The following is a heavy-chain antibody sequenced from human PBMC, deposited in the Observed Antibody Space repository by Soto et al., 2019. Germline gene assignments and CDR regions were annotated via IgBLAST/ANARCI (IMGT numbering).Heavy chain of an antibody. J-gene: IGHJ4*02. D-gene: IGHD1-26*01. V-gene: IGHV3-33*01. CDR2: IWYDGSNK. CDR1: GFTFSSYG. Sequence: PGGSLRLSCAASGFTFSSYGMHWVRQAPGKGLEWVAVIWYDGSNKYYADSVKGRFTISRDNSKNTLYLQMNSLRAEDTAVYYCAREGGSYKHFDYWGQGTLVTVSS. CDR3: AREGGSYKHFDY.